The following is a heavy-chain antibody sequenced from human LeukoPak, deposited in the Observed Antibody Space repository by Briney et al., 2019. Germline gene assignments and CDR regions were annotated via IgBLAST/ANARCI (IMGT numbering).Heavy chain of an antibody. J-gene: IGHJ4*02. D-gene: IGHD3-22*01. CDR3: ARGYDSSAYYPFNY. V-gene: IGHV4-39*07. CDR1: GDSVNSSDSY. Sequence: SETLSLTCTVSGDSVNSSDSYWGWIRQPPGKGLEWIGSFYYSGSTYYHPSLKSRVTISVDTSKNQFSLMLSSVTAADTAVYYCARGYDSSAYYPFNYWGQGTLVTVSS. CDR2: FYYSGST.